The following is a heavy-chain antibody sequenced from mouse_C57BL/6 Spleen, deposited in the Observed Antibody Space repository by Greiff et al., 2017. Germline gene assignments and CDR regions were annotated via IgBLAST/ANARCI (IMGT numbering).Heavy chain of an antibody. V-gene: IGHV1-85*01. CDR3: ARGGSMSRFAY. CDR1: GYTFTSYD. D-gene: IGHD2-10*02. CDR2: IYPRDGST. Sequence: QVQLQQSGPELVKPGASVKLSCKASGYTFTSYDINWVKQRPGQGLEWIGWIYPRDGSTKYNEKFKGKATLTVDTSSSTAYMELHSLTSEDSAVYFCARGGSMSRFAYWGQGTLVTVSA. J-gene: IGHJ3*01.